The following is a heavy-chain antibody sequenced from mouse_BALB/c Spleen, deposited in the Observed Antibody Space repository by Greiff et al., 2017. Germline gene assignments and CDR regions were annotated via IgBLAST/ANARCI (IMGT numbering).Heavy chain of an antibody. V-gene: IGHV5-6-5*01. CDR2: ISSGGST. CDR3: ARSLYYDSLYAMDY. CDR1: GFTFSSYA. J-gene: IGHJ4*01. Sequence: EVKLMESGGGLVKPGGSLKLSCAASGFTFSSYAMSWVRQTPEKRLEWVASISSGGSTYYPDSVKGRFTISRDNARNILYLQMSSLRSEDTAMYYCARSLYYDSLYAMDYWGQGTSVTVSS. D-gene: IGHD2-4*01.